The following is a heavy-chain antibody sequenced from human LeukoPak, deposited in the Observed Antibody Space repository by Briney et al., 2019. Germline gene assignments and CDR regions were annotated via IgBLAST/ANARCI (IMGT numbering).Heavy chain of an antibody. CDR3: ARESPKTVYYYDSSGSYMGAFDI. CDR1: GFTFSSYW. D-gene: IGHD3-22*01. CDR2: IKQDGSEK. V-gene: IGHV3-7*01. J-gene: IGHJ3*02. Sequence: GGSLRLSCAASGFTFSSYWMSWFRQAPGKGLEWVANIKQDGSEKYYVDSVKGRFTISRDNAKNSLYLQMNSLRAEDTAVYYCARESPKTVYYYDSSGSYMGAFDIWGQGTMVTVSS.